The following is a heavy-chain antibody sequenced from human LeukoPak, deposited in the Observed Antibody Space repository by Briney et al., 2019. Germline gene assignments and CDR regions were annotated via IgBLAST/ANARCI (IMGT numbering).Heavy chain of an antibody. CDR3: ARGKWRIAARRGTYWFDP. CDR1: GGSISSYY. CDR2: INHSGST. D-gene: IGHD6-6*01. J-gene: IGHJ5*02. V-gene: IGHV4-34*01. Sequence: SETLSLTCTVSGGSISSYYWSWIRQPPGKGLEWIGEINHSGSTNYNPSLKSRVTISVDTSKNQFSLKLSSVTAADTAVYYCARGKWRIAARRGTYWFDPWGQGTLVTVSS.